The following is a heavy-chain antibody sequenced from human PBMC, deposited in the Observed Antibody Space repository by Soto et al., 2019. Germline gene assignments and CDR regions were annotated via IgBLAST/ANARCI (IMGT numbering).Heavy chain of an antibody. J-gene: IGHJ3*02. V-gene: IGHV3-23*01. Sequence: EVQLLESGGGLVQPGGSLRLSCAASGFTFSSYAMSWVRQAPGKGLEWVSAISGSGGTTYYADSVKGRFTFSRVNSKNPLYLQMNSLRAEDTAVYYCAKPANGWFSAFEIWGQGTMVTVSS. CDR2: ISGSGGTT. CDR1: GFTFSSYA. CDR3: AKPANGWFSAFEI. D-gene: IGHD6-19*01.